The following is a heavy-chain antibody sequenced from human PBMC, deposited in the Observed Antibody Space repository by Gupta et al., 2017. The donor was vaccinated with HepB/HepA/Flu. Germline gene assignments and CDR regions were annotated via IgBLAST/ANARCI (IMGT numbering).Heavy chain of an antibody. CDR2: IPATGDVT. CDR3: VKDGHETHWYYYMDV. J-gene: IGHJ6*03. CDR1: GFPFSTLS. Sequence: LESGGGLVQPGGSLRLSCARSGFPFSTLSMTWVRQAPGRGWQWVSTIPATGDVTFYADSVQGRFSISRDNSKNMLYLHMNSLRDEDTATFYCVKDGHETHWYYYMDVWGTGTTVTVSS. V-gene: IGHV3-23*01. D-gene: IGHD2-8*02.